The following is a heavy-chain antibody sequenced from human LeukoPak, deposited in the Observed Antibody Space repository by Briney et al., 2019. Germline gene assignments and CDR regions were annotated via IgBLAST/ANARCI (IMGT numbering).Heavy chain of an antibody. CDR3: ARAPYDYVWGSYRYYVDV. CDR2: ISAYNGNT. V-gene: IGHV1-18*01. J-gene: IGHJ6*03. CDR1: GYTFTSYG. D-gene: IGHD3-16*02. Sequence: ASVKVSCKASGYTFTSYGISWVRQAPGQGLEWMGWISAYNGNTNYAQKLRGRVTMTTDTSTSTAYMELRSLRSDDTAVYYCARAPYDYVWGSYRYYVDVWGKGTTVTVSS.